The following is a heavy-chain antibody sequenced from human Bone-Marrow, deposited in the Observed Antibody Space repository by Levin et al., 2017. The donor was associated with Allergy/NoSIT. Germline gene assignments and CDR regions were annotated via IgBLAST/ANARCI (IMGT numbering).Heavy chain of an antibody. D-gene: IGHD5-18*01. CDR2: IYYSGST. CDR1: GGSISSYY. Sequence: SETLSLTCTVSGGSISSYYWTWIRQPPGKGLEWIGYIYYSGSTNYNPSLKSRVTISVDTSKNQFSLKLSSVTAADTAVYYCARDPGTVMDQFDYWGQGTLVTVSS. V-gene: IGHV4-59*01. J-gene: IGHJ4*02. CDR3: ARDPGTVMDQFDY.